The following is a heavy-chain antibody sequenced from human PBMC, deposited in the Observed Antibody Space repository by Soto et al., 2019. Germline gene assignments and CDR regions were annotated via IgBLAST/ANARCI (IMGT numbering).Heavy chain of an antibody. CDR3: ARDLDGDLLWAY. CDR2: ISSSSTTK. CDR1: GFTFSDYW. Sequence: PGGSLRLSCAASGFTFSDYWMHWVRQAPGKGLEWVSSISSSSTTKYYADSVKDRFTISRDNTKNSLYLQMNSLRDEDTAVYFCARDLDGDLLWAYWGQGTLVTVSS. J-gene: IGHJ4*02. V-gene: IGHV3-48*02. D-gene: IGHD4-17*01.